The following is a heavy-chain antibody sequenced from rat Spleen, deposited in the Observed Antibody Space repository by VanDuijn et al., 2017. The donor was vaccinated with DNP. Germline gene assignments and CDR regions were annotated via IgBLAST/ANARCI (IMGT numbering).Heavy chain of an antibody. D-gene: IGHD4-1*01. V-gene: IGHV5-22*01. Sequence: EVQLVESGGGLVQPGRSLKLSCAASGFNLRDYYMAWVRQAPTKGLEWVAYISYDGRSNYRGDSVKGRFTISRDNAKSTLYLQMNSLRSEDMATYYCARHVLPLRVWDYWGQGVMVTVSS. CDR1: GFNLRDYY. CDR3: ARHVLPLRVWDY. CDR2: ISYDGRSN. J-gene: IGHJ2*01.